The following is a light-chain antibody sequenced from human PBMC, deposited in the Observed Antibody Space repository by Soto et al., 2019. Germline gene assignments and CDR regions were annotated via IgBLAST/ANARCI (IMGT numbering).Light chain of an antibody. Sequence: QSALTQPPSASGSPGQSVTISCTGTSSDVGGYNYVSWYQQHPGKAPKLMIYEVSKRPSGVPDRFSGSKSGNTASLTVSGLQAEDEADYYCSSYAGGNNLLFGGGTQLTVL. V-gene: IGLV2-8*01. CDR2: EVS. J-gene: IGLJ7*01. CDR3: SSYAGGNNLL. CDR1: SSDVGGYNY.